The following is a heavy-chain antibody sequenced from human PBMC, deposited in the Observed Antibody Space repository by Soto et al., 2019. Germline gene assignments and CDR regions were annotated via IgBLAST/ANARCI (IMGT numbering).Heavy chain of an antibody. V-gene: IGHV1-18*01. CDR1: GYTFTSYG. Sequence: GASVKVSCKASGYTFTSYGISWVRQAPGQGLEWMGWISAYNGNTNYAQKLQGRVTMTTDTSTSTAYMELRSLRSDDTAVYYCARDPNYCSSTSCYERPKNWFDPWGQGTLVTVSS. CDR2: ISAYNGNT. J-gene: IGHJ5*02. D-gene: IGHD2-2*01. CDR3: ARDPNYCSSTSCYERPKNWFDP.